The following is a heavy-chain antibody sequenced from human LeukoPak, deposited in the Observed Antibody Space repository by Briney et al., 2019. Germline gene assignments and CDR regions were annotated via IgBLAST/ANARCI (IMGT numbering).Heavy chain of an antibody. D-gene: IGHD2-2*01. CDR1: GYTFTSYG. CDR3: ARGAGYCSSTSCYVFDY. Sequence: ASVKVSCKASGYTFTSYGIGWVRQAPGQGLEWMGWISAYNGNTNYAQKLQGRVTMTTDTSTSTAYMELRSLRSDDTAVYYCARGAGYCSSTSCYVFDYWGQGTLVTVSS. CDR2: ISAYNGNT. V-gene: IGHV1-18*04. J-gene: IGHJ4*02.